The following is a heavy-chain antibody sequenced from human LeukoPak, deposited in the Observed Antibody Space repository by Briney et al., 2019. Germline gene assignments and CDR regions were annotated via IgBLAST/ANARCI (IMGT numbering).Heavy chain of an antibody. V-gene: IGHV4-59*01. D-gene: IGHD3-9*01. CDR1: GASIIGSY. CDR2: IYNTVDV. J-gene: IGHJ4*02. CDR3: ARSRNYDITGFNPTHYFDS. Sequence: SGTLSLTCTVSGASIIGSYWAWIRQPPGEGLEYIGYIYNTVDVNYSPSLRSRVSISIDMSRNQVSLRLNSVTAADTAIYYCARSRNYDITGFNPTHYFDSWGQGALVTVSS.